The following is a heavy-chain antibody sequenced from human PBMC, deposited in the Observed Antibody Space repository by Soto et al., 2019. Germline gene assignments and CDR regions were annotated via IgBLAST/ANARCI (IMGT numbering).Heavy chain of an antibody. D-gene: IGHD1-26*01. Sequence: GGSLRLSCAASGFTFSSYAMTWVRQAPGRGLEWVSAISGSGSPTYYADSVKGRFTISRDNSKNTLYLQMNSLRADDTAGYYCARHMSGGTYNYYYGMDVWGQGTTVTVSS. V-gene: IGHV3-23*01. CDR1: GFTFSSYA. J-gene: IGHJ6*02. CDR2: ISGSGSPT. CDR3: ARHMSGGTYNYYYGMDV.